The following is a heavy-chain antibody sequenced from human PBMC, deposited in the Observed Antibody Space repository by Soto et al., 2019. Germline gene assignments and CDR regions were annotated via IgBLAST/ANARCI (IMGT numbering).Heavy chain of an antibody. Sequence: TGMVSGKAVGLSVTSTAVQWVRQARGQRLEWIGWIVVGSGNTNYAQKFQERVTITRDMSTSTAYMELSSLRVEDTAVYYCVKGEYYYDSSGYYPFDYWGQGTLVTVSS. CDR2: IVVGSGNT. V-gene: IGHV1-58*01. CDR3: VKGEYYYDSSGYYPFDY. CDR1: GLSVTSTA. D-gene: IGHD3-22*01. J-gene: IGHJ4*02.